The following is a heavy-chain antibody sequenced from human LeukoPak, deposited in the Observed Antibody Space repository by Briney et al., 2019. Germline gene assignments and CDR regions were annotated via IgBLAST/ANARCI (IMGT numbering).Heavy chain of an antibody. D-gene: IGHD6-13*01. CDR1: GGTFSSYA. V-gene: IGHV1-2*02. CDR3: AKPHSSWYYFDY. Sequence: VASVKVSCKASGGTFSSYAISWVRQAPGQGLEWMGWINPNSGGTNYAQKFQGRVTMTRDTSISTAYMELSRLRSDDTAVYYCAKPHSSWYYFDYWGQGTLVTVSS. CDR2: INPNSGGT. J-gene: IGHJ4*02.